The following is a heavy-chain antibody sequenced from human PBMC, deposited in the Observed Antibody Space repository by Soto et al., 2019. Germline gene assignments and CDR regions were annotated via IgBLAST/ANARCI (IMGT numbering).Heavy chain of an antibody. D-gene: IGHD3-22*01. CDR1: GFTFDDYT. V-gene: IGHV3-43*01. CDR3: AKDTRGYYDSSGYANYYGMDV. J-gene: IGHJ6*02. Sequence: EVQLVESGGVVVQPGGSLRLSCAASGFTFDDYTMHWVRQAPGKGLEWVSLISWDGGSTYYADSVKGRFTISRDNSKXXLXLXXNSLRTEDTALYYCAKDTRGYYDSSGYANYYGMDVWGQGTTVTVSS. CDR2: ISWDGGST.